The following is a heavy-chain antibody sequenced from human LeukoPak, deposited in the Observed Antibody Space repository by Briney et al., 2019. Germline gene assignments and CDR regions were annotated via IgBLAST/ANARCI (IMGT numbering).Heavy chain of an antibody. J-gene: IGHJ4*02. CDR2: ISNSGGRT. CDR3: AKDRYDSSGYIDY. Sequence: GGSLRLSCAASGFTFSSYAMSWVRQAPGKGLEWVSSISNSGGRTFYTDSVKGRFTISRDNSKITLYLQMNSLRAEDTAVYYCAKDRYDSSGYIDYWGQGTLVTVSS. D-gene: IGHD3-22*01. CDR1: GFTFSSYA. V-gene: IGHV3-23*01.